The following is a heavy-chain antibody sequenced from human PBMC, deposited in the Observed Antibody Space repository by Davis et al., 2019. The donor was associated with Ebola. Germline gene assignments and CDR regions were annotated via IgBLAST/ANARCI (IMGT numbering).Heavy chain of an antibody. CDR2: ISGRGSTI. CDR3: ARDALQGYCTNGVCPPRN. V-gene: IGHV3-23*01. J-gene: IGHJ4*02. Sequence: PGGSLRLSCAASGFTFDTYGMSWVRQAPGKGLEWVSVISGRGSTIYYADSVKGRFTISRDNSKNTLYLQMNSLRAEDTAVYYCARDALQGYCTNGVCPPRNWGQGTLVTVSS. CDR1: GFTFDTYG. D-gene: IGHD2-8*01.